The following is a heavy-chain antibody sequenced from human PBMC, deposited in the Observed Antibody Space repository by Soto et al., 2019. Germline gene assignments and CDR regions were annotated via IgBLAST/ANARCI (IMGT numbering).Heavy chain of an antibody. CDR3: ARDQSYYDSSGYYSSPWYYYGMDV. D-gene: IGHD3-22*01. Sequence: AASVKVSCKASGYTFTGYYMYWVRQAPGQGLEWMGWINPNSGGTNYAQKFQGWVTMTRDTSISTAYTELSRLRSDDTAVYYCARDQSYYDSSGYYSSPWYYYGMDVWGQGTTVTVSS. J-gene: IGHJ6*02. V-gene: IGHV1-2*04. CDR2: INPNSGGT. CDR1: GYTFTGYY.